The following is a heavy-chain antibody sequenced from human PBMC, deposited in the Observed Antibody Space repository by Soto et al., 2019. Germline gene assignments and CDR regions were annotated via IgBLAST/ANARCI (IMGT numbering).Heavy chain of an antibody. D-gene: IGHD6-13*01. V-gene: IGHV3-23*01. CDR2: ISSSGGST. CDR3: AYSSTPFDY. J-gene: IGHJ4*02. CDR1: GFTFSSYA. Sequence: GGSLRLSCAVSGFTFSSYAMIWVRQAPGKGLEWVSFISSSGGSTYNADSVKGRFTISRDNSKNTLYLQMNSLRAEDTAVYYCAYSSTPFDYWGQGTLVTVSS.